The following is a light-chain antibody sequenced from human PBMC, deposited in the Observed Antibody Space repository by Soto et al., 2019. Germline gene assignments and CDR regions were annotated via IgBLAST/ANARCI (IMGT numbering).Light chain of an antibody. Sequence: QLVLTQSPSASASLGASVTLTCTLSSGHRNYAIAWHQQQPEKGPRYLMKVNIDGSHNKGDGIPDRFSGSSSGAERYLTISSLQSEDEADYYCQIWGTGIRVFGGGTQLTVL. V-gene: IGLV4-69*01. CDR1: SGHRNYA. J-gene: IGLJ2*01. CDR3: QIWGTGIRV. CDR2: VNIDGSH.